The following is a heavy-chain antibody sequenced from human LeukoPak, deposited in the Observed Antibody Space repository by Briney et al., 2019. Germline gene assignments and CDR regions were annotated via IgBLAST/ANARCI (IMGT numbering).Heavy chain of an antibody. J-gene: IGHJ6*02. V-gene: IGHV4-39*02. CDR3: ARDRGDGMDV. CDR2: IYDSGST. CDR1: GGSIRSSYYY. Sequence: SETLSLTCTVSGGSIRSSYYYWGWIRQPPGKGLEWIGSIYDSGSTYYNPSLKSRVTISVDTSKNQFSLKLNSVTAADTAVYYCARDRGDGMDVWGQGTTVTVTS.